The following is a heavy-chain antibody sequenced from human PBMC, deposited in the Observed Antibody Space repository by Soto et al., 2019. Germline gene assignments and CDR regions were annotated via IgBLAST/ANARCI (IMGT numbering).Heavy chain of an antibody. CDR2: ISSDGSNK. J-gene: IGHJ6*02. D-gene: IGHD2-8*01. CDR3: AKTHIVLIVYSARYGMDV. V-gene: IGHV3-30*18. CDR1: GFTFSDYG. Sequence: QVQLVESGGGVVQPGRSLRLSCAASGFTFSDYGIHWVRQAPGKGLEWVAVISSDGSNKYYADSVKGRFTISRDNSKNTLFLQMNSLRAEDTAVYYCAKTHIVLIVYSARYGMDVWGQGTTVTVSS.